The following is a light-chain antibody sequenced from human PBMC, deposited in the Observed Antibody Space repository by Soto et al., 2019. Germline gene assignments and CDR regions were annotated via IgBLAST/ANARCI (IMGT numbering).Light chain of an antibody. V-gene: IGLV2-14*01. CDR2: DVS. CDR1: SSDVGGYNY. CDR3: RSYTSSITLYV. Sequence: QSALTQPASVSGSPGQSITISCTGTSSDVGGYNYVSWYQQHPGKAPKFMIYDVSNRPSGVSNRFSGSKSGNTASLAISGLQAEDEADYYCRSYTSSITLYVFGTGTKLTVL. J-gene: IGLJ1*01.